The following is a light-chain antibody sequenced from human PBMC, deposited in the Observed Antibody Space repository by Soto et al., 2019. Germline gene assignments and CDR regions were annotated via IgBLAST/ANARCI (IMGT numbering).Light chain of an antibody. CDR2: WAS. Sequence: DIVLTQSPDSLAVSLGERATINCKSSQNVIHDSNSKNFLAWYQQKPGQPPKLLMYWASTRESGVPDRFSGRGSGTDFTLTISSLQAEEVAVYYCQQYHTPPLTFGGGTKVEIK. CDR3: QQYHTPPLT. CDR1: QNVIHDSNSKNF. V-gene: IGKV4-1*01. J-gene: IGKJ4*01.